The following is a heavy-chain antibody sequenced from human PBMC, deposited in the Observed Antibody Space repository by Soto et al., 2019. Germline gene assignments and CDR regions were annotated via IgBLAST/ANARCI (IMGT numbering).Heavy chain of an antibody. CDR1: GFTFSDYG. D-gene: IGHD3-3*01. CDR2: LWYDGSGE. V-gene: IGHV3-33*08. J-gene: IGHJ4*02. Sequence: QVHLVESGGGVVQPGGSLRLSCAGSGFTFSDYGMHWVRQAPGKGLEWVAVLWYDGSGEYYTDSVRGRFTISRVNSKNTLYLKTNNLRDEDTGVYYCARDSVRFLEHFSKDYFDYWGQGTRVTVSS. CDR3: ARDSVRFLEHFSKDYFDY.